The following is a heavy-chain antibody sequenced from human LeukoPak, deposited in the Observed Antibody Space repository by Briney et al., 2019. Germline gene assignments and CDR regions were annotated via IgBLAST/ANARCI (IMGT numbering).Heavy chain of an antibody. D-gene: IGHD3-9*01. Sequence: PGRSLRLSCAASGFTFSSYVMHWVRQAPGKGLEWVAIISYDGSNEYYADSVKGRFTISRDNAKNSLYLQMNSLRAEDTAVYYCARDWGAYDSNDYWGQGTLVTVSS. CDR3: ARDWGAYDSNDY. J-gene: IGHJ4*02. CDR2: ISYDGSNE. V-gene: IGHV3-30*04. CDR1: GFTFSSYV.